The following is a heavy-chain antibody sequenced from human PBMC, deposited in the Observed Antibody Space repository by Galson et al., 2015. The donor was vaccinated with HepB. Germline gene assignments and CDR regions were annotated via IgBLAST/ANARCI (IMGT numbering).Heavy chain of an antibody. J-gene: IGHJ4*02. CDR1: GGSISSYY. V-gene: IGHV4-59*05. CDR3: ARHHPGTYQFFDY. CDR2: IYYSGGA. D-gene: IGHD1-1*01. Sequence: SETLSLTCTVSGGSISSYYWSWIRQPPGKGLEWIGSIYYSGGAYYNPSLKSRVTISVDTSENQFSLKLSSVTAADTAVYYCARHHPGTYQFFDYWGQGTLVTVSS.